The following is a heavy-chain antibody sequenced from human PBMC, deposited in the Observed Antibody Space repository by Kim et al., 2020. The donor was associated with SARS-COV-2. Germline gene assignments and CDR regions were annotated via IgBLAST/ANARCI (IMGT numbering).Heavy chain of an antibody. CDR2: INSDGSST. J-gene: IGHJ4*02. V-gene: IGHV3-74*01. CDR1: GFTFSSYW. D-gene: IGHD3-3*01. Sequence: GGSLRLSCAASGFTFSSYWMHWVRQAPGKGLVWVSRINSDGSSTSYADSVKGRFTISRDNAKNTLYLQMNSLRAEDTAVYYCARDVYYDFWSGYGGPFGYWGQGTLVTVSS. CDR3: ARDVYYDFWSGYGGPFGY.